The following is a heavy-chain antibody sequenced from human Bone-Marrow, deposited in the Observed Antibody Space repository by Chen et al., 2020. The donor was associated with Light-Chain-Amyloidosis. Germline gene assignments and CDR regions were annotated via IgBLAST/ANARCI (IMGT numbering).Heavy chain of an antibody. CDR1: GFTFASYT. J-gene: IGHJ4*02. CDR2: IDSSGTYI. V-gene: IGHV3-21*01. Sequence: GLVKPGGSLRLSCAASGFTFASYTMNWVRQAPGKGLEWVSSIDSSGTYINYADSVKGRFTVSRDNSKNTLYLQMNSLRIEDTAVYYCAKARLYSGSYWGIVDYWGQGTLVTVSS. D-gene: IGHD1-26*01. CDR3: AKARLYSGSYWGIVDY.